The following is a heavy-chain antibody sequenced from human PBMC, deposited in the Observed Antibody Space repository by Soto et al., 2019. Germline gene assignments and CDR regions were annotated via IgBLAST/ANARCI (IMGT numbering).Heavy chain of an antibody. CDR2: IFHSGDT. CDR1: GGSISISNW. CDR3: ARGAATMAPKHWFDP. Sequence: QVQLQESGLGLVKPSGTLSLTCAVSGGSISISNWWSWVRQPPGKGLEWIGGIFHSGDTSYNPSLKSRVTISVDRSKNHFSLKLTSVTAADTAMYYCARGAATMAPKHWFDPWGQGILVTVSS. J-gene: IGHJ5*02. D-gene: IGHD3-10*01. V-gene: IGHV4-4*02.